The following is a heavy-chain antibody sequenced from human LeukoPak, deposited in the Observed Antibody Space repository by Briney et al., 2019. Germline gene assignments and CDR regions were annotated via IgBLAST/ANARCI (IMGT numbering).Heavy chain of an antibody. D-gene: IGHD2-15*01. CDR2: ISYDSAIK. CDR1: GFTFSSYS. Sequence: GGSLRLSCAASGFTFSSYSMNWVRQAPGKGLEWISYISYDSAIKFYADSVRGRFTISRDNAKNSLYLQMHSLSAEDTAVYYCVRDNPRCCGVVPANIDDYWGQGTLVTVSS. V-gene: IGHV3-48*01. CDR3: VRDNPRCCGVVPANIDDY. J-gene: IGHJ4*02.